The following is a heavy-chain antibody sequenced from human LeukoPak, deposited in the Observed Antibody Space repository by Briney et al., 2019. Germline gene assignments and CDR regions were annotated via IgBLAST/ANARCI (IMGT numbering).Heavy chain of an antibody. V-gene: IGHV3-7*03. CDR1: GFTFSSYW. Sequence: GGSLRLSCAASGFTFSSYWMSWGRQAPGEGLEGVADIKQDGGEKYYVDSVKGRFTISRDNSKNTLYLQMNSLRAEATAVYYCARHSESHFDYNYGMDVWGQGTTVTVSS. CDR2: IKQDGGEK. D-gene: IGHD1-26*01. CDR3: ARHSESHFDYNYGMDV. J-gene: IGHJ6*02.